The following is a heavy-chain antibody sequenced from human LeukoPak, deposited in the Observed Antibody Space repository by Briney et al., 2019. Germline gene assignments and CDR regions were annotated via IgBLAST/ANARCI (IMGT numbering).Heavy chain of an antibody. CDR2: THDSGNS. CDR3: ARDRSAAPADY. D-gene: IGHD6-13*01. CDR1: GGSITNNY. J-gene: IGHJ4*02. V-gene: IGHV4-59*13. Sequence: PSETLSLTCTVSGGSITNNYWAWIRQPPGKGLEWIGYTHDSGNSNYNPSLRSRVTISIDTSKNQFSLKLTSVTAADTAVYYCARDRSAAPADYWGQGTLVTVPS.